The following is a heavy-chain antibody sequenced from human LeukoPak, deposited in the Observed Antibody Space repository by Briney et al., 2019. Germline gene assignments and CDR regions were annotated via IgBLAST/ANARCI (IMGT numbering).Heavy chain of an antibody. CDR3: AKDAVYDDSSGYFDY. Sequence: GGSLRLSCAASGFTFNIYAMSWVRQAPGKGLEWVSAISGRGGSTYYAASVKGRFIISRDNSKNTLFLQMNSLRAEDTAVYYCAKDAVYDDSSGYFDYWGQGTLVTDSS. D-gene: IGHD3-22*01. CDR1: GFTFNIYA. V-gene: IGHV3-23*01. J-gene: IGHJ4*02. CDR2: ISGRGGST.